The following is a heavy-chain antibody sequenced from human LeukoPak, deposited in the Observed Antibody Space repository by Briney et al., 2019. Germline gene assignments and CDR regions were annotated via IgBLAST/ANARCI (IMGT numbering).Heavy chain of an antibody. CDR2: IYYGGST. V-gene: IGHV4-59*01. Sequence: PAAILSLTCAVAGGSISSYYCSWRRQPPGEGVEWIGNIYYGGSTNYNHSLKSRVTISVDTSKNHFSCKLSSVTAADTAVYYCARADIVVVPAAKDDAFDIWGQGTMVTVSS. J-gene: IGHJ3*02. CDR3: ARADIVVVPAAKDDAFDI. D-gene: IGHD2-2*01. CDR1: GGSISSYY.